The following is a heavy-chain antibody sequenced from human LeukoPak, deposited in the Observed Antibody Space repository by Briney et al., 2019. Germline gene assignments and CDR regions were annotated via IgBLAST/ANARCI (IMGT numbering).Heavy chain of an antibody. Sequence: GASVKVSCKASGGTFSSYAISWVRQAPGQGLEWMGGIIPIFGTANYAQKFQGRVTITRDTSASTAYMELSSLRSEDTAVYYCAREAVYCGGDCYFDYWGQGTLVTVSS. CDR2: IIPIFGTA. CDR1: GGTFSSYA. D-gene: IGHD2-21*02. V-gene: IGHV1-69*05. CDR3: AREAVYCGGDCYFDY. J-gene: IGHJ4*02.